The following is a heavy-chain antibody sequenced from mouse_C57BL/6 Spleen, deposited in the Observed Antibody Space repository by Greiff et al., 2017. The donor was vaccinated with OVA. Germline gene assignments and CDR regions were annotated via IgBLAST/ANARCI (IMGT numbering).Heavy chain of an antibody. J-gene: IGHJ2*01. CDR3: ARSGRSSYYFDY. CDR2: INPSNGGT. CDR1: GYTFTSYW. Sequence: QVQLKQPGTELVKPGASVKLSCKASGYTFTSYWMHWVKQRPGQGLEWIGNINPSNGGTNYNEKFKSKATLTVDKSSSTAYMQLSSLTSEDSAVYYCARSGRSSYYFDYWGQGTTLTVSS. D-gene: IGHD1-1*01. V-gene: IGHV1-53*01.